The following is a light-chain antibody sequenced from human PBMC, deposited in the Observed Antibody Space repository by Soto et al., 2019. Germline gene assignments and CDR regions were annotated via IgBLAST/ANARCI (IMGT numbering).Light chain of an antibody. Sequence: ESGLTQSPGTLSLSPGQRATLSCRASQSVSSNYLAWYQQKPGQAPRLLIYGASTRATGIPDRFSGSGSGTYFTLTISRLEPEDSAVYYCQQYGSSPTWTFGQGTKVEIK. CDR3: QQYGSSPTWT. CDR2: GAS. V-gene: IGKV3-20*01. J-gene: IGKJ1*01. CDR1: QSVSSNY.